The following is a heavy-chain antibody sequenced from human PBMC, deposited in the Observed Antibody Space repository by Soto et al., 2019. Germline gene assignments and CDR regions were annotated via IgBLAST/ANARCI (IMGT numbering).Heavy chain of an antibody. CDR3: ARDPFGYYVNYFDN. J-gene: IGHJ4*02. CDR1: GFTFSSYA. V-gene: IGHV3-23*01. D-gene: IGHD1-26*01. CDR2: ISGSGGST. Sequence: HTGGSLRLSCAASGFTFSSYAMSWVRQAPGKGLEWVSGISGSGGSTYYADSVKGRFTISRDDSKNTLYLQMNSLRAEDTAIFYCARDPFGYYVNYFDNWGQGTLVTVSS.